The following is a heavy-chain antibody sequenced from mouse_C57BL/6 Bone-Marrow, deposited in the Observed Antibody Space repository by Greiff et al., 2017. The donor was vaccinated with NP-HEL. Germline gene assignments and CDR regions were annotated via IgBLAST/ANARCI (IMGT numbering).Heavy chain of an antibody. CDR1: GYTFTSYW. Sequence: VKLMESGAELVMPGASVKLSCKASGYTFTSYWMHWVKQRPGQGLEWIGEIDPSDSYTNYNQKFKGKSTLTVDKSSSTAYMQLSSLTSEDSAVYYCASGYYGSSYGWYFDVWGTGTTVTVSS. J-gene: IGHJ1*03. CDR3: ASGYYGSSYGWYFDV. V-gene: IGHV1-69*01. D-gene: IGHD1-1*01. CDR2: IDPSDSYT.